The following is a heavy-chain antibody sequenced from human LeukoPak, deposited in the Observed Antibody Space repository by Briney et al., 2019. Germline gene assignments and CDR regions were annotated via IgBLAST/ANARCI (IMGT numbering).Heavy chain of an antibody. CDR2: IYYSGST. V-gene: IGHV4-39*07. CDR1: GGSISSSSYY. Sequence: KPSETLSLTXTVSGGSISSSSYYWGWIRQPPGKALEWIGSIYYSGSTYYNPSLKSRVTISVDTSKNQFSLKLSSVTAADTAVYYCVRGGVYYDSSGYYTWGQGTLVTVSS. D-gene: IGHD3-22*01. J-gene: IGHJ4*02. CDR3: VRGGVYYDSSGYYT.